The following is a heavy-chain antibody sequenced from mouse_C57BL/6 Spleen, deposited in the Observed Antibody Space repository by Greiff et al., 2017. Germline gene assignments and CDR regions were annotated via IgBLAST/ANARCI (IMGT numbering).Heavy chain of an antibody. Sequence: QVQLQQPGAELVRPGSSVKLSCKASGYTFTSYWMDCVKQRPGQGLEWIGNIYPSDSETHYNQKFKDKATLTVDKSSSTAYMQLSSLTSEDSAVYYCATTVAFDYWGQGTTLTVSS. CDR2: IYPSDSET. D-gene: IGHD1-1*01. CDR1: GYTFTSYW. V-gene: IGHV1-61*01. CDR3: ATTVAFDY. J-gene: IGHJ2*01.